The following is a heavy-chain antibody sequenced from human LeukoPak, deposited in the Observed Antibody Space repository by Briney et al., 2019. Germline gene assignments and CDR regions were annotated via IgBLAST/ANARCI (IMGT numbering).Heavy chain of an antibody. Sequence: GGSLRLSCAASGFTFSSYSMNWVRQAPGKGLEWVSSVSATSNYVYYADSVKGRFTISRDNAKNTLYLQMNSPRAEDTAVYFCATWGSRSSWYVDYWGQGTLVTVSS. V-gene: IGHV3-21*01. CDR1: GFTFSSYS. CDR3: ATWGSRSSWYVDY. J-gene: IGHJ4*02. CDR2: VSATSNYV. D-gene: IGHD6-13*01.